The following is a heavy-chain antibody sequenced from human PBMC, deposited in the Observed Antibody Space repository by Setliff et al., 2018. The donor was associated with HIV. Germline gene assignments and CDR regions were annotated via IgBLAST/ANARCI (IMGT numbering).Heavy chain of an antibody. CDR3: ARGGKITMVRGVMFYMDV. J-gene: IGHJ6*03. V-gene: IGHV1-3*01. Sequence: ASVKVSCKASGGTFSSYAVSWVRQAPGQRLEWMGWINAGNGNTKYSQKFQGRVTITRDTSASTAYMELSSLRSEDTAVYSCARGGKITMVRGVMFYMDVWGKGTTVTVSS. CDR1: GGTFSSYA. CDR2: INAGNGNT. D-gene: IGHD3-10*01.